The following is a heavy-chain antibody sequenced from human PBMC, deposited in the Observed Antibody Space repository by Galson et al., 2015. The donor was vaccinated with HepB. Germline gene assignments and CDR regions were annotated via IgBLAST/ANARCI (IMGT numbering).Heavy chain of an antibody. CDR2: VIPVSGFA. D-gene: IGHD5-12*01. Sequence: SVKVSCKASGDAFKNFVFTWVRQAPRHGLEWLGRVIPVSGFAIYAQKYRGRVTLSADASTSTAYMEVRSLRSDDTAVYYCARGVAIYDSYYMDVWGKGTTVAVSS. CDR3: ARGVAIYDSYYMDV. CDR1: GDAFKNFV. J-gene: IGHJ6*03. V-gene: IGHV1-69*13.